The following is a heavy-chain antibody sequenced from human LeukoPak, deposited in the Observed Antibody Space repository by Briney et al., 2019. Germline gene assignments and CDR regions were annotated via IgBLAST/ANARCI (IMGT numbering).Heavy chain of an antibody. CDR3: ARDWIQVGYYYGMDV. Sequence: ASVKVSCKASGYTFTSYGISWVRQAPGQGLEWMGWISVYNSNTNYAQKLQGRVTMTTDTPTSTAYMELRSLRSEDTAVYYCARDWIQVGYYYGMDVWGQGTTVTVSS. D-gene: IGHD5-18*01. CDR1: GYTFTSYG. J-gene: IGHJ6*02. CDR2: ISVYNSNT. V-gene: IGHV1-18*01.